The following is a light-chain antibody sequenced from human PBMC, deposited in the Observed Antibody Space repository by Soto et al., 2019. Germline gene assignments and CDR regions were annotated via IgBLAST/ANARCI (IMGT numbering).Light chain of an antibody. CDR3: QQYNNWPPLT. J-gene: IGKJ4*01. CDR1: QSVSSN. CDR2: GAS. V-gene: IGKV3-15*01. Sequence: IQMARSPATLPVSPGERDTLSCRASQSVSSNLAWYQQKPGQAPRLLIYGASTRATGIPARFSGSGSGTEFTLTISSLQSEDFAVYYCQQYNNWPPLTFGGGT.